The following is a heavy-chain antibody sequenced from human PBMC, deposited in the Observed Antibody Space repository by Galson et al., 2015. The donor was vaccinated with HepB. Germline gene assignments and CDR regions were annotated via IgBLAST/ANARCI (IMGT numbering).Heavy chain of an antibody. J-gene: IGHJ6*02. CDR2: ISYDGSNK. CDR3: AGSGWGYYYYCMDV. V-gene: IGHV3-30*04. Sequence: SLRLSCAASGFTFSSYAMHWVRQAPGKGLEWVAVISYDGSNKYYADSVKGRFTISRDNSKNTLYLQMNSLRAEDTAVYYCAGSGWGYYYYCMDVWGQGTTVTVSS. D-gene: IGHD6-19*01. CDR1: GFTFSSYA.